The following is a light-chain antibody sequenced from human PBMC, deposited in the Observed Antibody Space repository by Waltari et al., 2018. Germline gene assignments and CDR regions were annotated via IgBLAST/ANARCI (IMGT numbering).Light chain of an antibody. CDR3: DSWDTSGTHLL. Sequence: STELTQDSSVSVALGQTVRITCQGDSLRSYYASWYQQKSGHAPLLVVLGNKNRPSGMPERFSGYSSGNAASLTITGDRVEDEADYFCDSWDTSGTHLLFGGGTRLTVL. V-gene: IGLV3-19*01. CDR1: SLRSYY. CDR2: GNK. J-gene: IGLJ2*01.